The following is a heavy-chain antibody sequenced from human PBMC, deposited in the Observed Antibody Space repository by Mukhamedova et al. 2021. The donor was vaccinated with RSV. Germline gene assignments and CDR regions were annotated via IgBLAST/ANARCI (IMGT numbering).Heavy chain of an antibody. CDR3: ARPTYYYDSSGYYPRPQLDAFDI. Sequence: SWIRQPPGKGLEWIGYIYYSGSTSYNPSLKSRVTISVDTSKNQFSLKLSSVTAADTAVYYCARPTYYYDSSGYYPRPQLDAFDI. V-gene: IGHV4-59*08. J-gene: IGHJ3*02. CDR2: IYYSGST. D-gene: IGHD3-22*01.